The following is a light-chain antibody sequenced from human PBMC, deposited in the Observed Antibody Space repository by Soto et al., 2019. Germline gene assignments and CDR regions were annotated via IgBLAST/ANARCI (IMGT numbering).Light chain of an antibody. CDR2: DVT. J-gene: IGLJ1*01. V-gene: IGLV2-14*03. CDR3: TSYTRSSAPNYV. Sequence: QSALTQPASVSGSPGQSITISCTGTSSDVGGYNSVSWYQQHPGKAPKLMIYDVTNRPSGISNRFSGSKSGNTASLTIPGLQAEDEADYYCTSYTRSSAPNYVFGTGTKVTVL. CDR1: SSDVGGYNS.